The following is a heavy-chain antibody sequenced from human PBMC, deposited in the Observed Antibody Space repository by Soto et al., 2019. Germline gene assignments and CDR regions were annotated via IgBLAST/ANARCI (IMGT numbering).Heavy chain of an antibody. CDR3: VIVIESSSRFWELFLEENWFDP. Sequence: SETLSLTCTVSGGSISSGGYYWSWIRQHPGKGLEWIGYIYYSGSTYYNPSLKSRVTISVDTSKNQFSLKLSSVTAADTAVYYCVIVIESSSRFWELFLEENWFDPWGQGTLVTVSS. CDR1: GGSISSGGYY. D-gene: IGHD3-10*01. V-gene: IGHV4-31*03. J-gene: IGHJ5*02. CDR2: IYYSGST.